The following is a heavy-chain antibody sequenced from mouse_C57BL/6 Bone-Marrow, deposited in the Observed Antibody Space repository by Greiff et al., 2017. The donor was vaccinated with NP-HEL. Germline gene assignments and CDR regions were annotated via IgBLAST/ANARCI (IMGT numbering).Heavy chain of an antibody. V-gene: IGHV5-12*01. Sequence: EVKLMESGGGLVQPGGSLKLSCAASGFTFSDYYMYWVRQTPEKRLEWVAYISNGGGSTYYPDTVKGRFTISRDNAKNTLYLQMSRLKSEDTAMYYCARHRGRSSYEVYYAMDYWGQGTSVTVSS. CDR3: ARHRGRSSYEVYYAMDY. J-gene: IGHJ4*01. CDR1: GFTFSDYY. D-gene: IGHD1-1*01. CDR2: ISNGGGST.